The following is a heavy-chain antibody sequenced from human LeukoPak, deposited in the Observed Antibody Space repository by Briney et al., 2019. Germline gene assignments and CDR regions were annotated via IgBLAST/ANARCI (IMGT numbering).Heavy chain of an antibody. CDR2: IYTSGST. CDR1: GGSISSYY. Sequence: SETLSLTCTVSGGSISSYYWSWIRQPAGKGLEWIGRIYTSGSTNYNPSLKSRVTMSVDTSKNQFSLKLSSVTAADTAVYYCARDSVGSGYDPLGDYYYYYMDVWGKGTTVTVSS. V-gene: IGHV4-4*07. D-gene: IGHD5-12*01. CDR3: ARDSVGSGYDPLGDYYYYYMDV. J-gene: IGHJ6*03.